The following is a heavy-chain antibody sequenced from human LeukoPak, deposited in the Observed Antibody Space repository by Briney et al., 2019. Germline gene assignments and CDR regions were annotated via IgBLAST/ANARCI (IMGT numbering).Heavy chain of an antibody. V-gene: IGHV3-23*01. D-gene: IGHD1-26*01. J-gene: IGHJ4*02. CDR3: AKGSSGTYYSHFEN. Sequence: GGSLTLSCAASGFTFSSYAVSWVRQAPGMGLEWVSTITDRGGSTYYADSVKGRFTISRDNSRNTLYVQMNDLGAEDTALYFCAKGSSGTYYSHFENWGQGTLVTVSS. CDR2: ITDRGGST. CDR1: GFTFSSYA.